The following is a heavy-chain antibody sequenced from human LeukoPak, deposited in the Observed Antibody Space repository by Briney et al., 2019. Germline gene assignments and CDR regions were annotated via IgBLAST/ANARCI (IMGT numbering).Heavy chain of an antibody. CDR1: GGTFSSYA. J-gene: IGHJ3*02. CDR2: IIPIFGTA. D-gene: IGHD3-3*01. CDR3: ARGNGRITVFGEWLLVAFDI. V-gene: IGHV1-69*13. Sequence: SVKVSCKASGGTFSSYAISWVRQAPGQGLEWMGGIIPIFGTANYAQKFQGRVTITADESTSTAYMELSSLRSEDTAVYYCARGNGRITVFGEWLLVAFDIWGQGTMVTVSS.